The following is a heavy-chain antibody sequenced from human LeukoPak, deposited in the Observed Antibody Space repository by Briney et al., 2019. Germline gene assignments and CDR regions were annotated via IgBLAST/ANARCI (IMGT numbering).Heavy chain of an antibody. CDR2: VYYSGST. CDR3: VRGHGGY. J-gene: IGHJ4*02. V-gene: IGHV4-59*02. CDR1: GGSVSGYY. Sequence: PSETLSLTCVVSGGSVSGYYWGWIRQPPGRGLEWIGYVYYSGSTNYNPSFKNRITISVDTSRNQFSLQLSSVTAADTAVYYCVRGHGGYWGQGTLVTVSS.